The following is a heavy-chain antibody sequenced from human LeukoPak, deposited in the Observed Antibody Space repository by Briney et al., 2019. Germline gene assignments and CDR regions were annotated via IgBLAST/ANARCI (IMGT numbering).Heavy chain of an antibody. CDR2: IDIKGDNR. D-gene: IGHD2-15*01. V-gene: IGHV3-64*01. CDR3: VRWLRGYDI. Sequence: TGGSLRLSCTTSAFTLSSYGMHWVRQAPGKGLEYVSAIDIKGDNRYYANSVTGRFTISRDNSKNTLYLQMGSLRAEDTALYYCVRWLRGYDIWGQGVQVIVSS. J-gene: IGHJ4*02. CDR1: AFTLSSYG.